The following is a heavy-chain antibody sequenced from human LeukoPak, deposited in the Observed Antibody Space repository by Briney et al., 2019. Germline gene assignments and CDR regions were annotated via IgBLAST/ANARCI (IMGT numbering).Heavy chain of an antibody. CDR1: GYTFTGYY. V-gene: IGHV1-69*05. CDR3: ARADIAVAGTWVY. CDR2: IIPIFGTA. D-gene: IGHD6-19*01. Sequence: SVKVSCKASGYTFTGYYMHWVRQAPGQGLEWMGGIIPIFGTANYAQKFQGRVTITTDESTSTAYMELSSLRSEDTAVYYCARADIAVAGTWVYWGQGTLVTVSS. J-gene: IGHJ4*02.